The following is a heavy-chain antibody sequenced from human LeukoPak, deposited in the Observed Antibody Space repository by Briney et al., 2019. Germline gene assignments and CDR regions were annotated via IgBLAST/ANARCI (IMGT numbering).Heavy chain of an antibody. V-gene: IGHV3-30*02. CDR2: IRYDGSNK. CDR3: AKDLLPPGDYLTPLGY. Sequence: GGSLRLSCAASGFTFSSYGMHWVRQAPGKGLEWVAFIRYDGSNKYYADSVKGRFTISRDNSKNTLYLQMNSLRAEDTAVYYCAKDLLPPGDYLTPLGYWGQGTLVTVSS. J-gene: IGHJ4*02. CDR1: GFTFSSYG. D-gene: IGHD4-17*01.